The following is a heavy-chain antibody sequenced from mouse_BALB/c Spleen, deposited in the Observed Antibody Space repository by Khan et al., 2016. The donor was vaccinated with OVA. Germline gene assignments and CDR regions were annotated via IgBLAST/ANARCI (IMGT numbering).Heavy chain of an antibody. CDR1: GFSFSSYS. Sequence: EVQLVESGGDLVRPGGSLKLSCAASGFSFSSYSMSWVRQPPEKRLEWVATISSGGSYTYSPDSVKGRFTISRDNAENTLHLKMSSLKSEDTALYYCTRQRGYYGSNPYFDYWGQGTTLTVSS. CDR2: ISSGGSYT. D-gene: IGHD1-1*01. CDR3: TRQRGYYGSNPYFDY. V-gene: IGHV5-6-4*01. J-gene: IGHJ2*01.